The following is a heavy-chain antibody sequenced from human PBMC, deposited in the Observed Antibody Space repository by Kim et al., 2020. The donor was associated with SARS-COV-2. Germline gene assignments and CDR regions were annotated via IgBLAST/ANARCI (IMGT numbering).Heavy chain of an antibody. J-gene: IGHJ5*02. CDR2: INTNTGNP. CDR3: ARDRRITIFGGGRSWFEP. V-gene: IGHV7-4-1*02. CDR1: GYTFTSYV. Sequence: ASVKVSCKASGYTFTSYVMNWVRQAPGQGLEWMGWINTNTGNPTYAQGFTGRFVFSLDTSVSTAYLQISSLKAEDTAVYYCARDRRITIFGGGRSWFEPWGQGTLVTVSS. D-gene: IGHD3-3*01.